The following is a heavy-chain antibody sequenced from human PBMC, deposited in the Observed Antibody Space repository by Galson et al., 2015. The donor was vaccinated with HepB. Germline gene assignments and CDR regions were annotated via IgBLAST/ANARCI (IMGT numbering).Heavy chain of an antibody. CDR2: ISSSSSYI. V-gene: IGHV3-21*01. CDR3: ARDFVVVPAQDDY. Sequence: SLRLSCAASGFTFSSYSMNWVRQAPGKGLEWVSSISSSSSYIYYADSVKGRFTISRDNAKNSLYLQMNSLRAEDTAVYYCARDFVVVPAQDDYWGQGTLVTVSS. D-gene: IGHD2-2*01. CDR1: GFTFSSYS. J-gene: IGHJ4*02.